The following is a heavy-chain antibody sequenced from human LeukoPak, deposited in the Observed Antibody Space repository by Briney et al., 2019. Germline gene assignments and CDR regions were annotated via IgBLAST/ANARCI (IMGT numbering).Heavy chain of an antibody. V-gene: IGHV3-43*01. Sequence: GGSLRLSCAASGFTFDDYTMHWVRQAPGKGLEWVSLISWDGGSTYYADSVKGRFTISRDNSKNSLYLQMNSLRTEDTALYYCAKDIATSSAYYYDYYMDVWGKGTTVTVSS. D-gene: IGHD5-24*01. CDR1: GFTFDDYT. CDR3: AKDIATSSAYYYDYYMDV. CDR2: ISWDGGST. J-gene: IGHJ6*03.